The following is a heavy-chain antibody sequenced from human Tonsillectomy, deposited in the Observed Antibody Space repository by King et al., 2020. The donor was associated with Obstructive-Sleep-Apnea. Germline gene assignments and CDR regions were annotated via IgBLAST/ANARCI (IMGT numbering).Heavy chain of an antibody. CDR3: AKDAAITGTLDY. V-gene: IGHV3-30*02. D-gene: IGHD1-7*01. Sequence: VQLVESGGGVVQPGRSLRLSCEASGFTFSSYGMHWVRQAPGKGLEWVSFIRYDGNNKYYAGSVKGRFTISRDNPKNTLYLQMDDFRTEDTAVYYCAKDAAITGTLDYWGQGILVTVSS. CDR2: IRYDGNNK. J-gene: IGHJ4*02. CDR1: GFTFSSYG.